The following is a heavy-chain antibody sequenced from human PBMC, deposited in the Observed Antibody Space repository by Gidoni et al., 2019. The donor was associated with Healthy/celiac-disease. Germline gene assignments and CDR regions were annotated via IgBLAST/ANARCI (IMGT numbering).Heavy chain of an antibody. Sequence: FTISRDNAKNSLYLQMNSLRAEDTAFYHCARGSDSSSWYGDYFDYWGQGTLVTVSS. V-gene: IGHV3-20*01. J-gene: IGHJ4*02. D-gene: IGHD6-13*01. CDR3: ARGSDSSSWYGDYFDY.